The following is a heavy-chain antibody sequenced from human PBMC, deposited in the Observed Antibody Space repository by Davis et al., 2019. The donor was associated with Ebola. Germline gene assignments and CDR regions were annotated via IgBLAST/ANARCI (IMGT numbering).Heavy chain of an antibody. CDR2: ISGSGGST. Sequence: GESLKISCVASGFIFSNYAMSWVRQAPGKGLECVSGISGSGGSTYFTDSVKGRFTISRDNSKNTLYLQMNSLRAEDTAVYYCAKDCSSTTCYVDDWGQGTLVTVSS. CDR3: AKDCSSTTCYVDD. J-gene: IGHJ4*02. CDR1: GFIFSNYA. V-gene: IGHV3-23*01. D-gene: IGHD2-2*01.